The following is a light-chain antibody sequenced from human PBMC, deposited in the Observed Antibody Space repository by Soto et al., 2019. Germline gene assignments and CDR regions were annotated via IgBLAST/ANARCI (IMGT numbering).Light chain of an antibody. CDR2: QVS. CDR3: TSYTSSYIFV. Sequence: QSVLTQPPSASGSPGQSVTISCTGTSSDVGASEYVSWYQQHPGKAPKLMIYQVSKRPSGVPDRFSGSRFGNTASLTVSGLQAEDEADYSSTSYTSSYIFVLGGGTKVTVL. V-gene: IGLV2-8*01. J-gene: IGLJ1*01. CDR1: SSDVGASEY.